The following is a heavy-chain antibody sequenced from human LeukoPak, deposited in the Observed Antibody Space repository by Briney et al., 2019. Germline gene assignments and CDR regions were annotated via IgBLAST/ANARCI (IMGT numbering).Heavy chain of an antibody. Sequence: PSETLSLTCTVSGVSITGYYWTWIRQPPGKGLEWIGYIYYSGSTNYNPSLKSRVTISVDTSKNQFSLKLSSVTAADTAVYYCASQPAKPGIAAAGTAGWFDPWGQGTLVTVSS. D-gene: IGHD6-13*01. CDR3: ASQPAKPGIAAAGTAGWFDP. CDR2: IYYSGST. V-gene: IGHV4-59*01. CDR1: GVSITGYY. J-gene: IGHJ5*02.